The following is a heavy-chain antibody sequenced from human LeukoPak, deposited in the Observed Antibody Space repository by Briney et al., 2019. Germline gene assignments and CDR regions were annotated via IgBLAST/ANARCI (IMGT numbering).Heavy chain of an antibody. CDR3: ATHEYCSSTSCQIPYYYYYYMDV. CDR2: ISAYNGNT. D-gene: IGHD2-2*01. V-gene: IGHV1-18*01. Sequence: GASVKVSCKASGYTFTSYGISWVRQAPGQGLEWMGWISAYNGNTNYAQKLQGRVTMTTDTSTSTAYMELRSLRSDDTAVYYCATHEYCSSTSCQIPYYYYYYMDVWGKGTMVTVSS. J-gene: IGHJ6*03. CDR1: GYTFTSYG.